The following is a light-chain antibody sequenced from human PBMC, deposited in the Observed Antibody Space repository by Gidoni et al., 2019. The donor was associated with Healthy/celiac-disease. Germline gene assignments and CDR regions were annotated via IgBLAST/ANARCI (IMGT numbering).Light chain of an antibody. Sequence: SYELTHPPSVSVSPGQTARITCSGDALPKQYAYWYQQKPGQAPVLVIYKDSGRPSGIPERFSGSSSGTTVTLTISGVQAEDEADYYCQSADSSGTYRGVCGTGTKVTVL. J-gene: IGLJ1*01. CDR1: ALPKQY. CDR3: QSADSSGTYRGV. CDR2: KDS. V-gene: IGLV3-25*02.